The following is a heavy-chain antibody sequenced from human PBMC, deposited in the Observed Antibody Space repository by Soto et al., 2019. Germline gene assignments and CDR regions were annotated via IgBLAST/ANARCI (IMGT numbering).Heavy chain of an antibody. D-gene: IGHD3-10*01. CDR1: GYTFTGYY. J-gene: IGHJ3*02. V-gene: IGHV1-2*04. Sequence: ASVKVSCKASGYTFTGYYMHWVRQAPGQGLEWMGWINPNSGGTNYAQKFQGWVTMTRDTSISTAYMELSRLRSDDTAVYYCARNSRAGDDAFDIWGQGTMVTVS. CDR2: INPNSGGT. CDR3: ARNSRAGDDAFDI.